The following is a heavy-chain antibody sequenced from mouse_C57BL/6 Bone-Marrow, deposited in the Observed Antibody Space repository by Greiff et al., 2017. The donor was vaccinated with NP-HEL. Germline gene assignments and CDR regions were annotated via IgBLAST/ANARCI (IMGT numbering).Heavy chain of an antibody. CDR3: ARKNPSGYDWDVGG. Sequence: VQLQQSGPELVKPGASVKISCKASGYTFTDYNMHWVKQSHGKSLEWIGYINPNNGGTSYNQTFQGTATLTVTQSSSTAYMELRSLTSAESAVYYYARKNPSGYDWDVGGWGTGTTVTAAS. CDR1: GYTFTDYN. V-gene: IGHV1-22*01. J-gene: IGHJ1*03. CDR2: INPNNGGT. D-gene: IGHD1-1*01.